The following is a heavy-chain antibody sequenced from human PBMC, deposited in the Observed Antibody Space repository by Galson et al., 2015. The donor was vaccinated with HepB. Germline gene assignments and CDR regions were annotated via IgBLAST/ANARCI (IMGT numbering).Heavy chain of an antibody. D-gene: IGHD3-22*01. J-gene: IGHJ2*01. CDR3: ARSGGGDTMTVVGGYFDL. Sequence: SVKVSCKASGGTFSSYAISWVRQAPGQGLEWMGGIIPIFGTANYAQKFQGRVTITADKSTSTAYMELSSLRSEDTAVYYCARSGGGDTMTVVGGYFDLWGRGTLVTVPS. CDR2: IIPIFGTA. CDR1: GGTFSSYA. V-gene: IGHV1-69*06.